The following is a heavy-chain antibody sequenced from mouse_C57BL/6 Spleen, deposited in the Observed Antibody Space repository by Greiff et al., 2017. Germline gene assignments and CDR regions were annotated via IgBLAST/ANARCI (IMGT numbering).Heavy chain of an antibody. CDR3: ARHYDGRSPNWYFDV. D-gene: IGHD1-1*01. Sequence: VQLQQPGAELVKPGASVKLSCKASGYTFTSYWMHWVKQRPGQGLEWIGMIHPNSGSTNYNEKFKSKATLTVDKSSSTAYMQLSNLTSEDSAVYYCARHYDGRSPNWYFDVWGTGTTVTVSS. J-gene: IGHJ1*03. CDR1: GYTFTSYW. V-gene: IGHV1-64*01. CDR2: IHPNSGST.